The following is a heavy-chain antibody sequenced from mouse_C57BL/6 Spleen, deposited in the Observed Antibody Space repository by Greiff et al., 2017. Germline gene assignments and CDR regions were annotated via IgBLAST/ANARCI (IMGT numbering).Heavy chain of an antibody. CDR3: ARDRNYGSSPYFDY. V-gene: IGHV5-4*01. D-gene: IGHD1-1*01. J-gene: IGHJ2*01. CDR2: ISDGGSYT. Sequence: EVQLVESGGGLVKPGGSLKLSCAASGFTFSSYAMSWGRQTPEKRLEWVATISDGGSYTYYPDNVKGRFTISRDNAKNNLYLQMSHLKSEDTAMYYCARDRNYGSSPYFDYWGQGTTLTVSS. CDR1: GFTFSSYA.